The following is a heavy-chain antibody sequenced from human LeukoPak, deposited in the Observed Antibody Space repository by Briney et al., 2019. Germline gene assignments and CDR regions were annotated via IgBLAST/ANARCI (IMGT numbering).Heavy chain of an antibody. CDR2: IIPIFGTA. CDR3: ARYLKSPGNCSSTSCPN. CDR1: GGTFISYA. J-gene: IGHJ4*02. D-gene: IGHD2-2*01. V-gene: IGHV1-69*13. Sequence: ASVKVSCKASGGTFISYAISWVRQAPGQGRDWMGGIIPIFGTANYAQKFQGRVTITADESTSTAYMELSSLRSEDTDVYYCARYLKSPGNCSSTSCPNWGQGTLVTVSS.